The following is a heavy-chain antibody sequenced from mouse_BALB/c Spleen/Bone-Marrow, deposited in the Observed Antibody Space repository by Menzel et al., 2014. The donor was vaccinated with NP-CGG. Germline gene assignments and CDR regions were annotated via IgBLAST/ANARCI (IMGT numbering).Heavy chain of an antibody. CDR1: GYSFTNYW. J-gene: IGHJ3*01. D-gene: IGHD2-4*01. CDR3: ASDDYDGSWFAY. Sequence: VKLVESGAELVRPGASVKLSCKASGYSFTNYWMNWMKQRPGQGLEWIGMIHPSDSETRLNQKFKDKATLTVDKSSSTAYMPLSSPTSEDSAVYYCASDDYDGSWFAYWGQGTLVTVSA. CDR2: IHPSDSET. V-gene: IGHV1-74*01.